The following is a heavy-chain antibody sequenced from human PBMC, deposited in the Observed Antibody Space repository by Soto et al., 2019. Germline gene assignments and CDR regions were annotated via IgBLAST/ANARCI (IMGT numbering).Heavy chain of an antibody. V-gene: IGHV3-23*01. J-gene: IGHJ4*02. CDR3: AKNWDTTFSSSSH. CDR1: GFTFSTYA. CDR2: ISGSGGST. D-gene: IGHD6-6*01. Sequence: EVQLLECGGGLVQPGGSLRLSCAASGFTFSTYAMSWVRQAPGKGLEWVSAISGSGGSTYYADSVKGRFTISRDKSKNTLYLQMNSLRAEDTAVYSCAKNWDTTFSSSSHWGQGTLVTVSS.